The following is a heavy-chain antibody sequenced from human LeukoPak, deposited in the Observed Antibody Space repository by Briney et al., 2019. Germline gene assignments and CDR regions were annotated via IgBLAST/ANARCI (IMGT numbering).Heavy chain of an antibody. CDR2: ISYDGSNK. V-gene: IGHV3-30*18. J-gene: IGHJ4*02. CDR1: GFTFSSYG. CDR3: AKDAVDTAMEN. Sequence: GGSLRLSCAASGFTFSSYGMHWVRQAPGKGLEWVAVISYDGSNKYYADSVKGRFTISRDNSKNTLYLQMNSLRAEDTAVYYCAKDAVDTAMENWGQGTLVTVSS. D-gene: IGHD5-18*01.